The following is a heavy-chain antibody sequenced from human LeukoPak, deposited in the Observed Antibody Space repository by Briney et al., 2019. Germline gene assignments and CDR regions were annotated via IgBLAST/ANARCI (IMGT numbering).Heavy chain of an antibody. CDR3: VRDDDRPDNGLDY. CDR1: GFTFSSYA. V-gene: IGHV3-23*01. J-gene: IGHJ4*02. Sequence: GGSLRLSCAAFGFTFSSYAMSWVRQAPGKGLEWVSGISGSGGNTYYADSVKGQFTISRDNSKNTLYLQMNSLRAEDTAVYYCVRDDDRPDNGLDYWGQGTLVTVSS. CDR2: ISGSGGNT. D-gene: IGHD3-22*01.